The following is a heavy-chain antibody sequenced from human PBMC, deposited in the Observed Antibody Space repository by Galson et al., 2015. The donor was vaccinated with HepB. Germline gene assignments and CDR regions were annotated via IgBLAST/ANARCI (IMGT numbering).Heavy chain of an antibody. CDR1: GFIFSTYA. D-gene: IGHD3-10*01. CDR3: AKVSTQGLYGSGSSLTH. J-gene: IGHJ4*02. V-gene: IGHV3-23*01. CDR2: TSGSGGST. Sequence: SLRLSCAASGFIFSTYAMTWVRQTPGKGLEWVSGTSGSGGSTYYADSVKGRFTISRDNSKNTLYLQLNSLRAEDTAIYYCAKVSTQGLYGSGSSLTHWGQGTLVTVSS.